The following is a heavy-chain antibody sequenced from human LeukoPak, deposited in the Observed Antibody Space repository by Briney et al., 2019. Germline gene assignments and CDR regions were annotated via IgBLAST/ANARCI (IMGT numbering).Heavy chain of an antibody. V-gene: IGHV3-15*04. D-gene: IGHD5-24*01. J-gene: IGHJ4*02. Sequence: GGSLRLSCAASGLTFKDAWLTWVRQAPGKGLEWVGRIGAGGTANYASPVKGRFTISRDDSKSTVHLQMDSLKIEDTAVYFCATAPTRGWLPYFTYWGRGTLVAVSS. CDR1: GLTFKDAW. CDR3: ATAPTRGWLPYFTY. CDR2: IGAGGTA.